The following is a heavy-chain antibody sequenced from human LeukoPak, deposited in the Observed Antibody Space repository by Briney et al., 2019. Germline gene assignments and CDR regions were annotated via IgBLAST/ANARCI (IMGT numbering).Heavy chain of an antibody. CDR3: AKDQSSDWYGYYYYYMDV. D-gene: IGHD6-19*01. V-gene: IGHV1-2*02. J-gene: IGHJ6*03. Sequence: GASVKVSCKASGYTFSDYYMHWVRQAPGQGLEWMGWINPNSGDTNYAQKFQGRVTMTRDTSSSTAYMDLSRLRSDDTAVYYCAKDQSSDWYGYYYYYMDVWGKGTTVTISS. CDR1: GYTFSDYY. CDR2: INPNSGDT.